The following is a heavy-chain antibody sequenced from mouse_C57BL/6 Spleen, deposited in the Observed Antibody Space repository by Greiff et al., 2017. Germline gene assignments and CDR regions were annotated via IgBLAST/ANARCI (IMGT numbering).Heavy chain of an antibody. CDR2: IYPGDGDT. CDR3: ARGLIYYGYDGDAMDY. V-gene: IGHV1-82*01. CDR1: GYAFSSSW. J-gene: IGHJ4*01. Sequence: QVQLKESGPELVKPGASVKISCKASGYAFSSSWMNWVKQRPGKGLEWIGRIYPGDGDTNYNGKVKGKATLTADKSSSTAYMQLSSLTSEDSAVYFCARGLIYYGYDGDAMDYWGQGTSVTVSS. D-gene: IGHD2-2*01.